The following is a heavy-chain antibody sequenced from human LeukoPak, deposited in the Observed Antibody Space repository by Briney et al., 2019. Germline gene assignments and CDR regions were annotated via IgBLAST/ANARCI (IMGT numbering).Heavy chain of an antibody. V-gene: IGHV1-2*02. CDR1: GYTFTGYY. J-gene: IGHJ4*02. CDR2: INPNTGGT. CDR3: ASYPRYSSSPPFDY. D-gene: IGHD6-6*01. Sequence: ASVKVSCKAAGYTFTGYYMHWVRQAPGQGFEWMGWINPNTGGTNYAQDFQGRVTMTRDTSISTAYMELSGLRSDDTAVYYCASYPRYSSSPPFDYWGQGTLVTVSS.